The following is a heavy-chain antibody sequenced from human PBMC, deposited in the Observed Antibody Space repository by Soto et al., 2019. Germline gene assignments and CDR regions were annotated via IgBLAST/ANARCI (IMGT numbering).Heavy chain of an antibody. V-gene: IGHV3-30*18. J-gene: IGHJ6*02. Sequence: ESGGGVVQPGRSLRLSCAASGFTFSSYGMHWVRQAPGKGLEWVAVISYDGSNKYYADSVKGRFTISRDNSKNTLYLQMNILRAEDTAVYYCAKPELYYYYGMDVWGQGTTVTVSS. CDR3: AKPELYYYYGMDV. D-gene: IGHD1-26*01. CDR1: GFTFSSYG. CDR2: ISYDGSNK.